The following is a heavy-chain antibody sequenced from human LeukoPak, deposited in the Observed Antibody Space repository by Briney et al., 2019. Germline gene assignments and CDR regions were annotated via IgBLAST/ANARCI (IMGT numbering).Heavy chain of an antibody. D-gene: IGHD6-19*01. CDR1: GFTFSNAW. J-gene: IGHJ5*02. Sequence: GGSLRLSCAASGFTFSNAWINWVRQAPGKGLEWVAVISYDGSNKYYADSVKGRFTISRDNSKNTLYLQMNSLRAEDTAVYYCARSAYSGWLYNWFDPWGQGTLVTVSS. CDR3: ARSAYSGWLYNWFDP. V-gene: IGHV3-30-3*01. CDR2: ISYDGSNK.